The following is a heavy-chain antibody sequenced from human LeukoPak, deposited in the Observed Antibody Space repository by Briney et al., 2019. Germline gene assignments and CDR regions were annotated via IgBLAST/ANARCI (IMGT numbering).Heavy chain of an antibody. Sequence: GGSLRLSCVGAGFRNADYGMSWVRQVPGKVLEWVAGIDWSGQASEYADSVKGRFIISRDNAENSLYLQMNSLRPEDTGLYYCARDLSATWYSLAFWGQGTLVTVSS. CDR1: GFRNADYG. V-gene: IGHV3-20*04. CDR2: IDWSGQAS. J-gene: IGHJ4*02. CDR3: ARDLSATWYSLAF. D-gene: IGHD2-15*01.